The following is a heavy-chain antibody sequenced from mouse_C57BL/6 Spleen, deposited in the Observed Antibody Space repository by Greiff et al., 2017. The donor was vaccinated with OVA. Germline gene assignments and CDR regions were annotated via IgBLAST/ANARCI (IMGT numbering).Heavy chain of an antibody. J-gene: IGHJ4*01. V-gene: IGHV7-3*01. Sequence: EVQLQESGGGLVQPGGSLSLSCAASGFTFTDYYMSWVRQPPGKALEWLGFIRNKANGYTTEYSASVKGRFTISRDNSQSILYLQMNALRAEDSATYYGASLYGNLYYYAMDYWGQGTSVTVSS. CDR1: GFTFTDYY. CDR2: IRNKANGYTT. D-gene: IGHD2-1*01. CDR3: ASLYGNLYYYAMDY.